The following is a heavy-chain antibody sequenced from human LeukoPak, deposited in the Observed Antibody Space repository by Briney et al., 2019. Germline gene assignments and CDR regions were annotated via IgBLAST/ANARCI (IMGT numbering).Heavy chain of an antibody. CDR3: ARGEYSYGIDAFDI. Sequence: SETLSLTCAVYGGSFRGYYWSWIRQPPGKGLEWIGEINHSGSTNYNPSLKSRVTISVDTSKNQFSLKLSSVTAADTAVYYCARGEYSYGIDAFDIWGQGTMVTVSS. D-gene: IGHD5-18*01. CDR1: GGSFRGYY. J-gene: IGHJ3*02. CDR2: INHSGST. V-gene: IGHV4-34*01.